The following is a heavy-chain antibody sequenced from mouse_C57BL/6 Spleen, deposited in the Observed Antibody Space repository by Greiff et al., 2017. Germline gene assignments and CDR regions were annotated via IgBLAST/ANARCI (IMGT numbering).Heavy chain of an antibody. J-gene: IGHJ4*01. D-gene: IGHD2-12*01. CDR2: ISSGGSYT. CDR3: ARGGYYIAMGY. CDR1: GFTFSSYG. V-gene: IGHV5-6*01. Sequence: EVKLMESGGDLVKPGGSLKLSCAASGFTFSSYGMSWVRQTPDKRLEWVATISSGGSYTYYPDSVKGRFTISRDNAKNTLYLQMSSLKSEDTAMYYCARGGYYIAMGYWGQRTSVTVSS.